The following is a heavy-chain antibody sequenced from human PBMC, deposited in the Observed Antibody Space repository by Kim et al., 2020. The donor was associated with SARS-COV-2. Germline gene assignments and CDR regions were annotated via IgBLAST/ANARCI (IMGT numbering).Heavy chain of an antibody. CDR1: GGSIRSSGYF. CDR2: INYGGDT. V-gene: IGHV4-39*01. CDR3: ARRSCGGSGGNCYPDY. J-gene: IGHJ4*02. D-gene: IGHD2-15*01. Sequence: SETLSLTCTVSGGSIRSSGYFWGWIRQPPGKKLEWIGTINYGGDTYYNPSLKSRVTISVDTSKNQFSLKLSSVTAADTSVYYCARRSCGGSGGNCYPDYWGQGTLVIVSS.